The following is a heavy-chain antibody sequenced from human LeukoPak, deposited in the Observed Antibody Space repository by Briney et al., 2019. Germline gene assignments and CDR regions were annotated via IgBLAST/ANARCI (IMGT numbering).Heavy chain of an antibody. V-gene: IGHV3-33*01. CDR1: GFTFSSYG. J-gene: IGHJ4*02. Sequence: HAGGSLRLSCAASGFTFSSYGMHWVRQAPGKGLEWVAVIWYDGSNKYYADSVKGRFTISRDNAKNTLYLQMNSLRAEDTAVYHCARGDSSGYLDYWGQGTLVTVSS. CDR2: IWYDGSNK. D-gene: IGHD3-22*01. CDR3: ARGDSSGYLDY.